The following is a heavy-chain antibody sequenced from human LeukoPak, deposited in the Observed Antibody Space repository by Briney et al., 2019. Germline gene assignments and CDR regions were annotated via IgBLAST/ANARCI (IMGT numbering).Heavy chain of an antibody. CDR3: ARDRYGDYSKFDY. J-gene: IGHJ4*02. CDR2: INHSGST. Sequence: SETLSLTCAVYGGSFGGYYWSWIRQPPGKGREWIGEINHSGSTNYNPSLKSRVTISVDTSKNQFSLKLSSVTAADTAVYYCARDRYGDYSKFDYWGQGTLVTVSS. CDR1: GGSFGGYY. V-gene: IGHV4-34*01. D-gene: IGHD4-17*01.